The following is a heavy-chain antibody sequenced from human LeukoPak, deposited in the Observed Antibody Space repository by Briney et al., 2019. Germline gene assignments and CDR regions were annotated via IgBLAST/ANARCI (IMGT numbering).Heavy chain of an antibody. CDR3: ARDKFSGPLLYGSGSLFGY. J-gene: IGHJ4*02. Sequence: PGRSLRLSCAASGFTFSSYAMHWVRQAPGKGLEWVAVISYDGSNKYYADSVKGRFTISRDNSKNTLYLQMNSLRAEDTAVYYCARDKFSGPLLYGSGSLFGYWGQGTLVTVSS. V-gene: IGHV3-30*04. D-gene: IGHD3-10*01. CDR2: ISYDGSNK. CDR1: GFTFSSYA.